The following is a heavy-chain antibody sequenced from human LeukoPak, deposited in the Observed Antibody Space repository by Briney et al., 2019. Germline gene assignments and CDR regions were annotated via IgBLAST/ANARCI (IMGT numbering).Heavy chain of an antibody. J-gene: IGHJ6*03. CDR2: IYTSGST. V-gene: IGHV4-61*02. D-gene: IGHD5-24*01. CDR3: ARDRNGSVSWYYYYYMDV. CDR1: GGSISSGSYY. Sequence: SETLSLTCTVSGGSISSGSYYWSWIRQPAGKGLGWIGRIYTSGSTNYNPSLKSRVTISVDTSKNQSSLKLSSVTAADTAVYYSARDRNGSVSWYYYYYMDVWGQGTPVTVSS.